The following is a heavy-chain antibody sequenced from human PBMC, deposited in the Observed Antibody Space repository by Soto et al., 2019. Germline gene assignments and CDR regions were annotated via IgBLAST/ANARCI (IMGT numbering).Heavy chain of an antibody. Sequence: EVQLLDSGGDLAQPGGSLRLSCAASGFTFSHYAMSWVRQAPGKGLEWVSGISASGSDTYFADSVKDRFTISRDSSKNTLYLQMNSLRAEDTAIYYCAKGKTSGWYYFDSWGQGTRVTVSS. CDR3: AKGKTSGWYYFDS. D-gene: IGHD6-19*01. CDR1: GFTFSHYA. V-gene: IGHV3-23*01. J-gene: IGHJ4*02. CDR2: ISASGSDT.